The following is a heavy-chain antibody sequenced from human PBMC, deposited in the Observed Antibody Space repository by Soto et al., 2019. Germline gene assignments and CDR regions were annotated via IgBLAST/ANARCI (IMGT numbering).Heavy chain of an antibody. CDR3: ARDLAKGGGSAGFDY. V-gene: IGHV1-2*02. J-gene: IGHJ4*01. CDR1: GYTFTFYY. Sequence: ASVKGSCKASGYTFTFYYMRWVRQAPGQGLEWMGWINPKSGGTMYPQKFQGRVTMTWDTSISTAYMALTRLRSDDTAVYYCARDLAKGGGSAGFDYWGQGTLVTVSS. CDR2: INPKSGGT. D-gene: IGHD1-26*01.